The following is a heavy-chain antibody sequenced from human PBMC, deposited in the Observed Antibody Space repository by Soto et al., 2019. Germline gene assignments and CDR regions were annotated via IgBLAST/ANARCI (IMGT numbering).Heavy chain of an antibody. Sequence: PGESLKISCKGSVYSFTSYWIGWVRQMPGKGLEWMGIIYPGDSDTRYSPSFQGQVTISADKSISTAYLQWSSLKASDTAMYYCARHSRDFWSGWGPGDYWGQGTLVTVSS. V-gene: IGHV5-51*01. CDR3: ARHSRDFWSGWGPGDY. D-gene: IGHD3-3*01. CDR2: IYPGDSDT. J-gene: IGHJ4*02. CDR1: VYSFTSYW.